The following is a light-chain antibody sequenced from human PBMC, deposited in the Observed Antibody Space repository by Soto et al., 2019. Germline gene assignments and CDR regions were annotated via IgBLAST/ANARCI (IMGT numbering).Light chain of an antibody. V-gene: IGKV3D-15*01. CDR2: GAS. CDR1: QSVASN. J-gene: IGKJ2*01. CDR3: QQYHNWSPQYT. Sequence: EIVMTQSPASLSVAPGDGATLSCRASQSVASNVAWYQQKPGQGPRLLIHGASTRAAGVPVRFSGRGSGTDFTLTISSLQSEDFAVYYGQQYHNWSPQYTFGQGTKLQIK.